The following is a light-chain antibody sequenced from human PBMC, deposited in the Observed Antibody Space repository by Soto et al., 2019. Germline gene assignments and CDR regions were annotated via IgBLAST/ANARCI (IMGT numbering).Light chain of an antibody. CDR1: SSNIGAGYD. Sequence: VLTQPPSVSGAPGQRVTISCTGSSSNIGAGYDVHWYQQLPGTAPKLLIYGNSNRPSGVPDRFSGSKSGTSASLAITGLQAEYEADYYCQSYDSSLSGHVVFGGGTKLTVL. CDR2: GNS. CDR3: QSYDSSLSGHVV. V-gene: IGLV1-40*01. J-gene: IGLJ2*01.